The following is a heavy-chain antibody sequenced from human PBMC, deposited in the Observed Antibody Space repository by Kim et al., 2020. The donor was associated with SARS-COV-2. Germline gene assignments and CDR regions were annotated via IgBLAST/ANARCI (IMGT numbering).Heavy chain of an antibody. CDR1: GFSLSNARMG. CDR2: IFSNDEK. D-gene: IGHD3-3*01. V-gene: IGHV2-26*01. CDR3: ARISYRDFWSGYRRVYFDY. J-gene: IGHJ4*02. Sequence: SGPTLVNPTETLTLTCTVSGFSLSNARMGVSWIRQPPGKALEWLAHIFSNDEKSYSTSLKSRLTISKDTSKSQVVLTMTNMDPVDTATYYCARISYRDFWSGYRRVYFDYWGQGTLVTVSS.